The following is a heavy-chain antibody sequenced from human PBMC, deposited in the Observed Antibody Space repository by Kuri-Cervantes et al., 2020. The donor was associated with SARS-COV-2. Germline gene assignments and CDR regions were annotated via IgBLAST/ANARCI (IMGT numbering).Heavy chain of an antibody. Sequence: GESLKISCAASGFTFSSYWMSWVRQAPGKGLEWVANIKQDGSGKYYVDSVKGRFTISRDNAKNSLYLQMNSLRAEDTAVYYCARARGYCTNGVCYLWFDPWGQGTLVTVSS. J-gene: IGHJ5*02. CDR2: IKQDGSGK. CDR1: GFTFSSYW. V-gene: IGHV3-7*03. CDR3: ARARGYCTNGVCYLWFDP. D-gene: IGHD2-8*01.